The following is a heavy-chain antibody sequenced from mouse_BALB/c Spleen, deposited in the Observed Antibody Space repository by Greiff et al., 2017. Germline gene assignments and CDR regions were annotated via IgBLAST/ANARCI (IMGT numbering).Heavy chain of an antibody. CDR3: ARDGRWSFAY. CDR1: GYTFTSYY. D-gene: IGHD1-2*01. CDR2: IDPENGNT. V-gene: IGHV14-1*02. J-gene: IGHJ3*01. Sequence: EVQLQQSGAELVKPGASVKLSCKASGYTFTSYYMHWVKQRPEQGLEWIGWIDPENGNTIYDPKFQGKASITADTSSNTAYLQLSSLTSEDTAVYYCARDGRWSFAYWGQGTLVTVSA.